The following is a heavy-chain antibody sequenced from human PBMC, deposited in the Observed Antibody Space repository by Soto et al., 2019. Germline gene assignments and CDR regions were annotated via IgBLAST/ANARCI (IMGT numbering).Heavy chain of an antibody. CDR2: ISYDGSNK. Sequence: GGSLRLSCAAPGFTFSNYGVHWVRQAPGKGLEWVAVISYDGSNKYYADSVKGRFTISRDNSKNTLYLQMNSLRAEDTAVYYCAKDSWGRHDFWSGFPRSYFDYWGQGSLVTVSS. J-gene: IGHJ4*02. CDR3: AKDSWGRHDFWSGFPRSYFDY. D-gene: IGHD3-3*01. CDR1: GFTFSNYG. V-gene: IGHV3-30*18.